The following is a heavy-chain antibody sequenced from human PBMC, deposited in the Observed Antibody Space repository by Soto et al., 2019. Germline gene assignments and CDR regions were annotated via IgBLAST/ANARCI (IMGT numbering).Heavy chain of an antibody. J-gene: IGHJ4*02. CDR2: IAYTGIT. D-gene: IGHD5-12*01. CDR1: GGPIRSYY. V-gene: IGHV4-59*01. Sequence: QVQLQESGPRLLKPSETLSLTCSVSGGPIRSYYLSWVRQAPGKGLEWIAYIAYTGITGYNPSLMGRVTISGDTSQNLFSLKMTSVTAADTAVYYCAREGFSGYEALDYWGQGILVTVS. CDR3: AREGFSGYEALDY.